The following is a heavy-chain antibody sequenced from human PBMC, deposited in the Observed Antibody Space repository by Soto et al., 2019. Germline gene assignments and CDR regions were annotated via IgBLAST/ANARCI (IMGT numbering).Heavy chain of an antibody. Sequence: GGSLRLSCAAAALTFKNHLMHCVSNIPGKGPVWVSRINGDGSFTSYADAVKGRFTISRDNAKNTLSLQMNSLRAEDTAVYYCAREIYDDYDSSGFDHWGQGTLVTVSS. CDR2: INGDGSFT. CDR1: ALTFKNHL. CDR3: AREIYDDYDSSGFDH. D-gene: IGHD3-22*01. J-gene: IGHJ4*02. V-gene: IGHV3-74*01.